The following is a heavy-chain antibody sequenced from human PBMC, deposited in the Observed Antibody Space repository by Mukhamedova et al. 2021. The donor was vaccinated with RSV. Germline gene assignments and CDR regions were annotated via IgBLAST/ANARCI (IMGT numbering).Heavy chain of an antibody. J-gene: IGHJ4*02. CDR2: IYSGGSST. D-gene: IGHD1-26*01. V-gene: IGHV3-23*03. Sequence: MGWVRQAPGKGLEWVSVIYSGGSSTYYADSVKGRFTISRDNSKNTLYLQMNSLRAEDTAVYYCAKGGGGSYTYFDYWGQGTLVTVS. CDR3: AKGGGGSYTYFDY.